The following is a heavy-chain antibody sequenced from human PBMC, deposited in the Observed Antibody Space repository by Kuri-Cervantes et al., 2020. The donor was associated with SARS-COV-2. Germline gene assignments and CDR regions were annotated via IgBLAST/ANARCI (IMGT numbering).Heavy chain of an antibody. V-gene: IGHV3-20*01. CDR3: ARAEYGPHHYYYYMDV. J-gene: IGHJ6*03. CDR1: GFTFDDYG. Sequence: GESLKISCAASGFTFDDYGMSWVRQAPGKGLEWVSGINWNGGSTGYADSVKGRFTISRDNAKNSLYLQMNSLGAEDTALYHCARAEYGPHHYYYYMDVWGKGTTVTVSS. CDR2: INWNGGST. D-gene: IGHD2/OR15-2a*01.